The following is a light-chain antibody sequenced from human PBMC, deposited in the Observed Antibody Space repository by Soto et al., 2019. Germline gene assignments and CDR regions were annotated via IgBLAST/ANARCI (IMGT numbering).Light chain of an antibody. J-gene: IGKJ3*01. CDR2: AAS. Sequence: DIQMTQSPSSLSASVGDRVTITCRASQGISNYLAWYQQKPGKVPKLLIYAASTLQSGVPSRFRGSGSGTDFTLTISSLQPEDVATYYCQKYNSAPQVTFGPGTKVDIK. V-gene: IGKV1-27*01. CDR3: QKYNSAPQVT. CDR1: QGISNY.